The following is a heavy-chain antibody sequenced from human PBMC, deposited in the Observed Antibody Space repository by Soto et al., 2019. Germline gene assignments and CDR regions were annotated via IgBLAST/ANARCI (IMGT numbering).Heavy chain of an antibody. CDR3: ARQTFSGTGTLSFGY. D-gene: IGHD1-7*01. CDR2: IYYSGST. J-gene: IGHJ4*02. CDR1: GGSISSSSYY. Sequence: SETLSLTCTVSGGSISSSSYYWGWIRQPPGKGLEWIGSIYYSGSTYYNPSLKSRVTISVDTSKNQFSLKLSSVTAADTAVYYCARQTFSGTGTLSFGYWGQGTLVTVSS. V-gene: IGHV4-39*01.